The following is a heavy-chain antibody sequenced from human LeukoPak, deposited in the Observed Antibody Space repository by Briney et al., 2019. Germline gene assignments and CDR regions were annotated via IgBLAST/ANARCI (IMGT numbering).Heavy chain of an antibody. J-gene: IGHJ5*02. CDR3: ARDHYDILTGYYSYNWFDP. Sequence: SETLSLTCTVSGGSISSSSYYWGWLRQPPGKGLEWNVSIYYSRSTYYNPSLKSRVTISVDTSKNQFSLKLSSVPAADTALYYCARDHYDILTGYYSYNWFDPWGQGTLVAVPS. V-gene: IGHV4-39*07. D-gene: IGHD3-9*01. CDR2: IYYSRST. CDR1: GGSISSSSYY.